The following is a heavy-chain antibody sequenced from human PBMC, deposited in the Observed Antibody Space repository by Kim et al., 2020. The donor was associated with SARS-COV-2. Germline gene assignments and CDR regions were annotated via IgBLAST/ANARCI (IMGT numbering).Heavy chain of an antibody. CDR3: ARGITMVRGVIIRRLYGMDV. CDR1: GGSISSGGYY. J-gene: IGHJ6*02. V-gene: IGHV4-31*03. CDR2: IYYSGST. D-gene: IGHD3-10*01. Sequence: SETLSLTCTVSGGSISSGGYYWSWIRQHPGKGLEWIGYIYYSGSTYYNPSLKSRVTISVDTSKNQFSLKLSSVTAADTAVYYCARGITMVRGVIIRRLYGMDVWGQGTTVTVSS.